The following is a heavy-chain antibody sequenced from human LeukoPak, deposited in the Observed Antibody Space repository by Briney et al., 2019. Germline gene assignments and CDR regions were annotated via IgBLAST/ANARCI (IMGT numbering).Heavy chain of an antibody. CDR3: ARGDRITIFGVPPGAFDI. D-gene: IGHD3-3*01. Sequence: SETLSLTCTVSGGSISSYYWSWIRQPPGKGLEWIGYIYYSGSTNYNPSLKSRVTISVDTSKNQFSLKLSSVTAADTAVYYCARGDRITIFGVPPGAFDIWGKGTMVTVSS. CDR2: IYYSGST. V-gene: IGHV4-59*01. J-gene: IGHJ3*02. CDR1: GGSISSYY.